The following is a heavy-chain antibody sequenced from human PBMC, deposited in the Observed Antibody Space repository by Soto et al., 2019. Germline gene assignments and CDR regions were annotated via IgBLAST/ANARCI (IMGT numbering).Heavy chain of an antibody. Sequence: SETLSLTCTVSGGSISSYYWSWIRQPPGKGLEWIGYILYSGSTNYNPSLKSRVTISVDTSKNQFSLKLSSVTAADTVVYYCARGGSWFDPWGQGTLVTVSS. D-gene: IGHD1-26*01. CDR1: GGSISSYY. J-gene: IGHJ5*02. V-gene: IGHV4-59*01. CDR2: ILYSGST. CDR3: ARGGSWFDP.